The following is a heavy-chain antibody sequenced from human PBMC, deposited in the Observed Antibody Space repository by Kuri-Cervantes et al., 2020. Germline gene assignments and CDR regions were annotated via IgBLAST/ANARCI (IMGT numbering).Heavy chain of an antibody. CDR2: ISSSSSYI. V-gene: IGHV3-21*03. J-gene: IGHJ4*02. CDR1: GFTFDDYA. Sequence: GESLKISCAASGFTFDDYAMHWVRQAPGKGLEWVSSISSSSSYISYADSVKGRFTISRDNAKNSLYLQMNSLRAEDTAVYYCARGTLGGGGPLDWGQGTLVTVSS. D-gene: IGHD1-26*01. CDR3: ARGTLGGGGPLD.